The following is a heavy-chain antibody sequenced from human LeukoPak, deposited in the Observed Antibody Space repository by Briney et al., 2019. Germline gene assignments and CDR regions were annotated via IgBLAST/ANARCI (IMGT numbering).Heavy chain of an antibody. J-gene: IGHJ3*02. CDR2: ISSSSSYI. D-gene: IGHD1-26*01. V-gene: IGHV3-21*01. CDR1: GFTFSSYS. Sequence: GGSLRLSCAASGFTFSSYSMNWVRQAPGKGLEWVSSISSSSSYIYYADSVKGRFTISRDNAKNSLYLQMNSLRAEDTAVYYCARDREIVGATTGAFDIWGQGTMVTVSS. CDR3: ARDREIVGATTGAFDI.